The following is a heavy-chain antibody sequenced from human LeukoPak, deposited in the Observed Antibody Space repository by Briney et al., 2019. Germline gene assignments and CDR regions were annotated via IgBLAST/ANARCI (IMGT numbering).Heavy chain of an antibody. Sequence: ASVKVSCKASGYTFTRYYIHWVRQALAQGLEWVGIINPSDGTTSYAQNFQGRVTMTRAPFVTTVYMEVSSLTSDDTAVYYCARGPIVVASVEFSYMDVWGKGTTVTVSS. CDR1: GYTFTRYY. CDR2: INPSDGTT. D-gene: IGHD2-2*01. J-gene: IGHJ6*03. CDR3: ARGPIVVASVEFSYMDV. V-gene: IGHV1-46*01.